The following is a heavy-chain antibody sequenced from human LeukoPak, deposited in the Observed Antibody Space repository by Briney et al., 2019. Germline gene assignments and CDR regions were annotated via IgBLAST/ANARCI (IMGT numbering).Heavy chain of an antibody. J-gene: IGHJ4*02. CDR1: GITFSSYS. CDR2: ISSSSSNT. D-gene: IGHD5-18*01. CDR3: ARSGYSYGPFDY. Sequence: GGSLRLSCAASGITFSSYSMNWVRQAPGKGLEWVSSISSSSSNTYYADSVKGRFTISRDNAKNSLYLQMNSLRAEDTAVYYCARSGYSYGPFDYWGQGTLVTVSS. V-gene: IGHV3-21*01.